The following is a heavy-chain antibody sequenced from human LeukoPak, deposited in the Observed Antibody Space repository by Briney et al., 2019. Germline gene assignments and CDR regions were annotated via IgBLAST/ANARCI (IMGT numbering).Heavy chain of an antibody. V-gene: IGHV4-31*03. Sequence: PSQTLSLTCTVSGGSISSGGYYWSWIRQHPGKGLEWIGYIYYSGSTYYNPSLKSRVTISVDTSKNQFSLKLSSVTVADTAVYYCARALMVRGVPGAFDIWGQGTMVTVSS. D-gene: IGHD3-10*01. J-gene: IGHJ3*02. CDR3: ARALMVRGVPGAFDI. CDR2: IYYSGST. CDR1: GGSISSGGYY.